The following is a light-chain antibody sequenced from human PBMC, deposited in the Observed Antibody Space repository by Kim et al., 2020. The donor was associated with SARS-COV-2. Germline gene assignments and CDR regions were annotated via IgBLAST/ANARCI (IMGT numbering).Light chain of an antibody. Sequence: DILLTQTPLSLSVTPGQPASISFKSSQSLLHTEGRTYLFWYLQKPGQSPQLLIYDVSSRFSGVPDRFGGSGSGTDFTLKISRVEAEDVGVYYCMQGMQVPYTFGQGTKLEI. CDR2: DVS. J-gene: IGKJ2*01. CDR1: QSLLHTEGRTY. CDR3: MQGMQVPYT. V-gene: IGKV2-29*02.